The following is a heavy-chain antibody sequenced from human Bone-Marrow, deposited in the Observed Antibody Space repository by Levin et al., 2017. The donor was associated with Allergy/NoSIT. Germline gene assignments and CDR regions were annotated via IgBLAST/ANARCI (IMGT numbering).Heavy chain of an antibody. J-gene: IGHJ2*01. CDR1: GGSISRYS. CDR3: ARGPPTGDYAVSYFDL. V-gene: IGHV4-59*01. D-gene: IGHD4-17*01. Sequence: SQTLSLTCTVSGGSISRYSWTWIRQPPEKGLEWIGYIYYNGRTNSNPSLKSQVTISVDTSKNQFSLNLTSVTAADTALYFCARGPPTGDYAVSYFDLWGRGTLVTVSS. CDR2: IYYNGRT.